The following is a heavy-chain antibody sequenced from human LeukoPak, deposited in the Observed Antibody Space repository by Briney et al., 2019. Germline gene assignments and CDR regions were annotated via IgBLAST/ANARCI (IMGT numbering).Heavy chain of an antibody. CDR2: IHFDANEI. V-gene: IGHV3-30*02. D-gene: IGHD6-13*01. J-gene: IGHJ4*02. CDR1: GFTFSSYG. CDR3: AKDNSNWSFDY. Sequence: GGSLRLSCAASGFTFSSYGMHWVRQAPGKGLEWVSFIHFDANEIYYADSVKGRFTISRDSSKNTLHLQMNSLRVEDTAVYYCAKDNSNWSFDYWGQGTLVTVSS.